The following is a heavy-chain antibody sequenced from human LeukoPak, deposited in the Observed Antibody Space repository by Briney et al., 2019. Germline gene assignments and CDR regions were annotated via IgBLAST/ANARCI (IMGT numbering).Heavy chain of an antibody. V-gene: IGHV3-23*01. CDR2: ISGSGGST. Sequence: GGSLRLSCAASGFTFSGYAMSWVRQAPGKGLEWVSAISGSGGSTYYADSVKGRFTISRDNSKNTLYLQMNSLRAEDTAVYYCATSYGDYVRNVIYWGQGTLVTVSS. CDR3: ATSYGDYVRNVIY. CDR1: GFTFSGYA. D-gene: IGHD4-17*01. J-gene: IGHJ4*02.